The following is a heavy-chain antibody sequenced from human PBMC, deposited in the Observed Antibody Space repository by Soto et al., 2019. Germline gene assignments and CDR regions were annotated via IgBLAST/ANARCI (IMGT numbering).Heavy chain of an antibody. J-gene: IGHJ5*02. V-gene: IGHV4-59*01. CDR2: IYYSGST. D-gene: IGHD6-6*01. CDR3: ARGRYSSSSRWFDP. Sequence: SETLSLTCTFSCGSISSYYWSWIRQPPGKGLEWIGYIYYSGSTNYNPSLKSRVTISVDTSKNQFSLKLSSVTAADTAVYYCARGRYSSSSRWFDPWGQGTLVTVSS. CDR1: CGSISSYY.